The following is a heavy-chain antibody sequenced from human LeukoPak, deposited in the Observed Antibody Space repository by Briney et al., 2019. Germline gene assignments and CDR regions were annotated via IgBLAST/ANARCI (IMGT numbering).Heavy chain of an antibody. CDR3: ARKYFDWSYYFDY. V-gene: IGHV3-48*03. CDR2: ISSSGSTI. Sequence: GGSLRLSCAASGFTFSSYEMDWVRQAPGKGLEWVPYISSSGSTIYYADSVKGRFTISRDNAKNSLYLQMNSLRAEDTAVYYCARKYFDWSYYFDYWGQGTLVTVSS. D-gene: IGHD3-9*01. J-gene: IGHJ4*02. CDR1: GFTFSSYE.